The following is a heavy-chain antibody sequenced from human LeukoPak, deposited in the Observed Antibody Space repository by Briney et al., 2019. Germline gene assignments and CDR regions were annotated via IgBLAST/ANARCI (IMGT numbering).Heavy chain of an antibody. CDR2: NRCDGTAQ. V-gene: IGHV3-30*02. CDR1: GFTFSVYG. J-gene: IGHJ4*02. D-gene: IGHD2-15*01. CDR3: AKDLSYCSGGSCYWDTIENVDY. Sequence: PGGSLRLSCAASGFTFSVYGMHWVRQAPGKGLEWVAFNRCDGTAQYYADSAKGRFTISRDNSKNTLYLQMNSLRAEDTAVYYCAKDLSYCSGGSCYWDTIENVDYWGQGTLVTVSS.